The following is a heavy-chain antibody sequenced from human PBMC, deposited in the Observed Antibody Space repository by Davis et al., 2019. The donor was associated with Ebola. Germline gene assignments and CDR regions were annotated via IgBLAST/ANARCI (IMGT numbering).Heavy chain of an antibody. Sequence: HTGGPLRPSCTALGFTFGAYAMSGVRQAPGKGPVWVARHDVYGNRHYVDSVQGRFTISRDNAKSTLYLQMNSLRAEDTAVYYCARDPGQLVPYGMDVWGQGTTVTVSS. CDR3: ARDPGQLVPYGMDV. CDR2: HDVYGNR. V-gene: IGHV3-74*01. CDR1: GFTFGAYA. J-gene: IGHJ6*02. D-gene: IGHD6-6*01.